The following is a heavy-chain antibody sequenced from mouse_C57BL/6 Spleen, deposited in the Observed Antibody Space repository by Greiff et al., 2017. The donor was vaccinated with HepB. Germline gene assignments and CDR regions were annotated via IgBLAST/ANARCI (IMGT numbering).Heavy chain of an antibody. J-gene: IGHJ4*01. CDR2: INPNNGGT. V-gene: IGHV1-26*01. CDR3: AREYYGSRGGMDY. D-gene: IGHD1-1*01. CDR1: GYTFTDYY. Sequence: VQLQQSGPELVKPGASVKISCKASGYTFTDYYMNWVKQSHGKSLEWIGDINPNNGGTSYNQKFKGKATLTVDKSSSTAYMELRSLTSEDSAVYYCAREYYGSRGGMDYWGQGTSVTVSS.